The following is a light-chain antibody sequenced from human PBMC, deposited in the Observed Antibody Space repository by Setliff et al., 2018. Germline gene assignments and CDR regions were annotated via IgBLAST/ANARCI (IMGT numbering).Light chain of an antibody. CDR3: SSYTSSRTYL. V-gene: IGLV3-21*03. CDR2: DDS. Sequence: SYELTQPPSESVAPGKTARITCGGHNIGDKSVHWYQQKPGQAPVLVVYDDSDRPSGVSNRFSGSKSGSTASLTISGLQAEDEADYYCSSYTSSRTYLFGTGTKVTVL. CDR1: NIGDKS. J-gene: IGLJ1*01.